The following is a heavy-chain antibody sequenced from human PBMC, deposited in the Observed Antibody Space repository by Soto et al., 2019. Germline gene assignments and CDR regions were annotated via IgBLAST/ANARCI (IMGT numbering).Heavy chain of an antibody. V-gene: IGHV4-39*01. J-gene: IGHJ5*01. D-gene: IGHD3-22*01. CDR2: IFSSGSP. CDR1: GGSIMNSDYY. CDR3: VRHRGLYYRDGRAYHNNWFDS. Sequence: PSETLSLTCSVSGGSIMNSDYYWGWIRQPPGEGLEWMGSIFSSGSPYYTPSFQSRVAMSVETSNNQSSLRLRSVTDADTAVYYCVRHRGLYYRDGRAYHNNWFDSWGQGILVTVSS.